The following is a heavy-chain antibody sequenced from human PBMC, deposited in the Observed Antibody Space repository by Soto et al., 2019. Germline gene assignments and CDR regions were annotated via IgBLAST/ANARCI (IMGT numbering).Heavy chain of an antibody. D-gene: IGHD2-8*01. V-gene: IGHV4-59*08. CDR2: IYYSGST. CDR1: GGSISSYY. CDR3: ARQGGGVAFDI. Sequence: QVQLQESGPGLVKPSETLSLTCTVSGGSISSYYWSWIRQPPGKGLEWIGYIYYSGSTNYNPSLKSXXTXSXXTSKNQFSLKLSSVTAADTAVYYCARQGGGVAFDIWGQGTMVTVSS. J-gene: IGHJ3*02.